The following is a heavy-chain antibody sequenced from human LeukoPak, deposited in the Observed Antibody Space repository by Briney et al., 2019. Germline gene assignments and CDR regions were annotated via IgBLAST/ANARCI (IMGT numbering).Heavy chain of an antibody. J-gene: IGHJ4*02. CDR1: GYTFTSYG. CDR2: ISVYNGNT. Sequence: GASVKVSCKASGYTFTSYGISWVRQAPGQGLEWMGWISVYNGNTNYAQNLQGRVTMTTDTSTSTAYMELRSLRSDDTAVYYCARVWNYYDSSGYYLGSSSDYWGQGTLVTVSS. D-gene: IGHD3-22*01. CDR3: ARVWNYYDSSGYYLGSSSDY. V-gene: IGHV1-18*01.